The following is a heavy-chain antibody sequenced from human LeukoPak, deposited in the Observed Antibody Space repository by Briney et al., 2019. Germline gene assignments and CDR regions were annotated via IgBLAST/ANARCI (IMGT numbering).Heavy chain of an antibody. D-gene: IGHD5-12*01. Sequence: ASVKVSCKTSGGTLSSYAISWVRQAPGQGLEWMGGIIPIIGTANYAQKFQGRVTITADESTSTAYMELSSLRSEDTAVYYCARGPSGYLIYWGQGTLVTVSS. CDR3: ARGPSGYLIY. V-gene: IGHV1-69*13. CDR1: GGTLSSYA. CDR2: IIPIIGTA. J-gene: IGHJ4*02.